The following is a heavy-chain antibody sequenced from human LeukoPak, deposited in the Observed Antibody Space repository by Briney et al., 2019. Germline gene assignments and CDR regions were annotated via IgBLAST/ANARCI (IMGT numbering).Heavy chain of an antibody. CDR1: GFTFTGYY. V-gene: IGHV1-2*02. Sequence: GASVKVSCKASGFTFTGYYIHWVRRAPGQGLEWMGYINPHSGGTNSPQKFQGRVTMTTDTSISAAYMELSSLISDDTAMYYCVREGNELLSKNFDYWGQGTLVTVSS. CDR3: VREGNELLSKNFDY. J-gene: IGHJ4*02. CDR2: INPHSGGT. D-gene: IGHD2-21*02.